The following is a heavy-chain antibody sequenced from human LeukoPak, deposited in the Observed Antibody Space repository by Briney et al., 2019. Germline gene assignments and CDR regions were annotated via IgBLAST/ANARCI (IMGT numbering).Heavy chain of an antibody. Sequence: GGSLRLSCAPSGFTFSSYGMLWARQAPGKGLEWVAVIWYDGSNKYYADSVKGRFIISRDNSKNTLYLQMNSLRAEDTAVYYCAREGASGASDIWGQGTMVTVSS. CDR2: IWYDGSNK. CDR3: AREGASGASDI. D-gene: IGHD6-19*01. V-gene: IGHV3-33*01. J-gene: IGHJ3*02. CDR1: GFTFSSYG.